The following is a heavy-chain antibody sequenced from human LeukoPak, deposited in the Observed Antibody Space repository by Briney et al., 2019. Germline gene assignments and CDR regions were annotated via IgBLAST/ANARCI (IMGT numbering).Heavy chain of an antibody. J-gene: IGHJ4*02. CDR1: GFTFSDYY. CDR2: ISGTTI. V-gene: IGHV3-11*04. D-gene: IGHD3-10*01. Sequence: ETGGSLRLSCAASGFTFSDYYMSWIRQTPGKGPGWVSYISGTTISYADSVRGRFTISRDNAKNSLYLQMNSLRAEDTAVYYCAREGASSLVRGVIGYWGPGTLVTVSS. CDR3: AREGASSLVRGVIGY.